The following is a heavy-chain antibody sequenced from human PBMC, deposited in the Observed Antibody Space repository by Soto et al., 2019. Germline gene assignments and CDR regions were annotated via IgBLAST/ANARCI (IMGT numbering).Heavy chain of an antibody. J-gene: IGHJ4*02. V-gene: IGHV4-30-2*01. D-gene: IGHD3-22*01. CDR2: IYHSGST. Sequence: PSETLSLTCAVSGGSISSGGYSWSWIRQPPGKGLEWIGYIYHSGSTYYNPSLKSRVTISVDRSKNQFSLKLSSVTAADTAMYYCARVDSSGSYFDYWGQGTLVTVSS. CDR1: GGSISSGGYS. CDR3: ARVDSSGSYFDY.